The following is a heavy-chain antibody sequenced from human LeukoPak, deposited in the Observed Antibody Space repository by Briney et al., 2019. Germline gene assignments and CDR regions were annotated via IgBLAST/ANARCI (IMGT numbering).Heavy chain of an antibody. J-gene: IGHJ4*02. CDR1: GFTFSSYA. D-gene: IGHD5-24*01. CDR3: AKDLGRNGYEIIDD. Sequence: GGSLRLSCAASGFTFSSYAMSWVRQVPGKGLEWVSTISDSGGSTHYPDSVKSRFTISRDNSKNTLYLQMNSLRAEDTAVYYCAKDLGRNGYEIIDDWGQGTLVTVSS. V-gene: IGHV3-23*01. CDR2: ISDSGGST.